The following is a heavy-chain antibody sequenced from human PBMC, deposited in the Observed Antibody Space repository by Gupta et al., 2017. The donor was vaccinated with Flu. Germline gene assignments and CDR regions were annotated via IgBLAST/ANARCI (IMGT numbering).Heavy chain of an antibody. CDR2: ISTSNGKT. CDR1: GYSFTSYD. J-gene: IGHJ6*02. CDR3: ARVDFWGETARYPMDV. D-gene: IGHD3-3*01. V-gene: IGHV1-18*01. Sequence: QVQLVQSGAEVKKPGASVKVSCKASGYSFTSYDFTWVRQAPGQGLEWMGWISTSNGKTKYAQKFQGRVTMTTDTSTSTAHMELRSLRSDDTAVFYCARVDFWGETARYPMDVWGQGTTVTVSS.